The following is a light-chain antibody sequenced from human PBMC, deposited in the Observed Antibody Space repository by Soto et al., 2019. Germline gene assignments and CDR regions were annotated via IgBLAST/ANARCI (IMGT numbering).Light chain of an antibody. CDR2: GAS. Sequence: EIVLTQSPGTLSLSPGERATLSCRASQSVSSSYLAWYQQKPGQAPRLLIYGASSRATGIPDRFSGSGSGTDFTLTISRLEPEDFAVYYCQQYGSSLPLTFGGGTKAEIK. CDR3: QQYGSSLPLT. CDR1: QSVSSSY. J-gene: IGKJ4*01. V-gene: IGKV3-20*01.